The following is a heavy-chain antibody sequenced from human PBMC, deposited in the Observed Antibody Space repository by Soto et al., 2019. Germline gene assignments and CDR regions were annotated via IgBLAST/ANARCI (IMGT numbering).Heavy chain of an antibody. CDR3: ASERYQVISDGMDV. J-gene: IGHJ6*04. Sequence: QVQLVQSGADVKTPGASVRVSCKASGYTFTGYYVHWVREAPGQGLEWTRGINPETGGTSYAQKFQGRVTLSRDTSINTDYLELRRLRLDDAAVYFCASERYQVISDGMDVWCEGTTVTVSS. CDR1: GYTFTGYY. CDR2: INPETGGT. V-gene: IGHV1-2*02. D-gene: IGHD2-2*01.